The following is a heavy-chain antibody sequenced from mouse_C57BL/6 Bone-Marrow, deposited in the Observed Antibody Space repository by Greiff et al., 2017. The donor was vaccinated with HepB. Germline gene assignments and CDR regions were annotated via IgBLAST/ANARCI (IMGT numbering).Heavy chain of an antibody. CDR3: ARNGGGVYYYGSSKGYYAMDY. J-gene: IGHJ4*01. D-gene: IGHD1-1*01. Sequence: QVQLQQSGAELVKPGASVKLSCKASGYTFTEYTIHWVKQRSGQGLEWIGWFYPGSGSIKYNEKFKDKATLTADKSSSTVYMGLSRLTSEDSAVYFLARNGGGVYYYGSSKGYYAMDYWGQGTSVTVSS. CDR1: GYTFTEYT. CDR2: FYPGSGSI. V-gene: IGHV1-62-2*01.